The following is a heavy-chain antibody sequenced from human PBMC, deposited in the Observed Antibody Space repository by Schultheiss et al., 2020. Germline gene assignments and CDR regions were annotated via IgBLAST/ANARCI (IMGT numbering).Heavy chain of an antibody. Sequence: GGSLRLSCSASGFTFSSYGMHWVRQAPGKGLEWVSSISSSSSYIYYADSVKGRFTISRDNAKNSLYLQMNSLRAEDTAVYYCARDFMSSPYGMDVWGQGTTVTVSS. J-gene: IGHJ6*02. CDR1: GFTFSSYG. V-gene: IGHV3-21*01. D-gene: IGHD3-16*01. CDR3: ARDFMSSPYGMDV. CDR2: ISSSSSYI.